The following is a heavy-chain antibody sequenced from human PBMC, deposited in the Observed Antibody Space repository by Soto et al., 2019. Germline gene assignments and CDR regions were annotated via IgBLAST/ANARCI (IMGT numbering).Heavy chain of an antibody. CDR2: ISAYNGNT. CDR1: SDRFTSCW. J-gene: IGHJ6*02. D-gene: IGHD4-17*01. V-gene: IGHV1-18*01. Sequence: VSRAACSDRFTSCWMTCHRQTPGQGLEWMGWISAYNGNTNYAQKLQGRVTMTTDTSTSTAYMELRSLRSDDTAVYYCARDDYGIREGMDVWGQGTTVTVSS. CDR3: ARDDYGIREGMDV.